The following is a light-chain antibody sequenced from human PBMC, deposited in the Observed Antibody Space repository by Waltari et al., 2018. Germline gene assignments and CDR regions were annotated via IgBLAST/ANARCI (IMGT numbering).Light chain of an antibody. CDR1: ENIGSY. CDR3: QKYNSARIT. CDR2: ATS. J-gene: IGKJ5*01. Sequence: DIQMTQSPSSLSASIGDRVTITCRASENIGSYLNWYQQRTGEAPKLLIYATSTLQTEVPSRFSGSGSRTDFTLTISSLQPEDFATYYCQKYNSARITFGQGTRLEIK. V-gene: IGKV1-39*01.